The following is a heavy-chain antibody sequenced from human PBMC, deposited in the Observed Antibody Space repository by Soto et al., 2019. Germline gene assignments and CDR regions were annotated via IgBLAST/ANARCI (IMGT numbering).Heavy chain of an antibody. D-gene: IGHD2-15*01. Sequence: GGSLRLXCAASGFTFSSYSMNWVRQAPGKGLEWVSSISSSSSYIYYADSVKGRFTISRDNAKNSLYLQMNSLRAEDTAVYYCAKESGGGYYSPYYYDGMDVWGQGTTVTVSS. CDR3: AKESGGGYYSPYYYDGMDV. CDR2: ISSSSSYI. V-gene: IGHV3-21*01. J-gene: IGHJ6*02. CDR1: GFTFSSYS.